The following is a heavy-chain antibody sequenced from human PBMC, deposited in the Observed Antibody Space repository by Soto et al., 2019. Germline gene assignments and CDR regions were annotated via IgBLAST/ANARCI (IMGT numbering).Heavy chain of an antibody. CDR2: IYPGDSDT. V-gene: IGHV5-51*01. CDR3: ARQGGPIGVVPAYYFDY. J-gene: IGHJ4*02. CDR1: GYSFTSYW. D-gene: IGHD2-2*01. Sequence: GESLKISCKGSGYSFTSYWIGWVRQMPGKGLEWMGIIYPGDSDTRYSPSFQGQVTISADKSISTAYLQWSSLKASDTAMYYCARQGGPIGVVPAYYFDYWGQGTLVTVSS.